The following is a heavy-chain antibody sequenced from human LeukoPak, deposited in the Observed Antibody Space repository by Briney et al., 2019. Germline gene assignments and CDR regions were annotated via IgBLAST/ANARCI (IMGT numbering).Heavy chain of an antibody. Sequence: PSETLSLTCTVSGGSIGTYSWNWIRQPPGKGLEWIGYIYYSGTINYNPSLKSRVTISVDTSKNQFSLKLSSVTAADTAVYYCARGVYIAAAQYGYWGREPWSPSPQ. CDR2: IYYSGTI. V-gene: IGHV4-59*01. CDR3: ARGVYIAAAQYGY. J-gene: IGHJ4*02. D-gene: IGHD6-13*01. CDR1: GGSIGTYS.